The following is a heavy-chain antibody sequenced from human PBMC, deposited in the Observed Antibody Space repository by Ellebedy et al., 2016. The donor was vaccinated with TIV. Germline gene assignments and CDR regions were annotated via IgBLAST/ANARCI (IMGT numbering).Heavy chain of an antibody. J-gene: IGHJ6*03. CDR1: GGSISRDGYY. D-gene: IGHD6-19*01. Sequence: SETLSLXCTVSGGSISRDGYYWSWIRQPPGKGLEWIGEIDRSGSTNYHPSLRSRVTISIDTSKNQFSLNLSSVTAADTAVYYCASFPGGSGFNYNYYRDVWGKGTTVTVSS. CDR3: ASFPGGSGFNYNYYRDV. CDR2: IDRSGST. V-gene: IGHV4-34*01.